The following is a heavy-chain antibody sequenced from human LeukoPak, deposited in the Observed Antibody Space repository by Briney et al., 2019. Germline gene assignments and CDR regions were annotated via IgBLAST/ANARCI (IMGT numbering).Heavy chain of an antibody. Sequence: ASVKVSCKASGYTFTSYGISWVRQAPGQGLEWMGWISAYNGNTNYAQKLQGRVTMTTDTSTSTAYMELRSLRSDDTAVYYCARDCSSTSCWGDYYYYGIDVWGQGTTVTVSS. V-gene: IGHV1-18*01. CDR2: ISAYNGNT. CDR3: ARDCSSTSCWGDYYYYGIDV. CDR1: GYTFTSYG. D-gene: IGHD2-2*01. J-gene: IGHJ6*02.